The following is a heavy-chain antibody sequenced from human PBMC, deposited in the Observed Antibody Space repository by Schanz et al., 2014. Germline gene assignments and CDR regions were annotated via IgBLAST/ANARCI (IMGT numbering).Heavy chain of an antibody. CDR1: EFTFSTDA. CDR2: ISASGGDT. V-gene: IGHV3-23*04. J-gene: IGHJ4*02. Sequence: VQLVESGGGLVKPGRSLRLSCAASEFTFSTDAMSWVRQAPGKGLEWLSVISASGGDTYYADSVKGRFTVSRDNSKNTLYLQLNSLRAEDTAVYYCARDFHGYGPHLDYWGQGSLVTVSS. D-gene: IGHD5-12*01. CDR3: ARDFHGYGPHLDY.